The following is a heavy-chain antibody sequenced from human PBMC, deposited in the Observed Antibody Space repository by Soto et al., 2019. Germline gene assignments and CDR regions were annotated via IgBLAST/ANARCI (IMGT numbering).Heavy chain of an antibody. Sequence: QVHLVQSGAEVKKPGSSVKVSCKASGGTFSSYAISWVRQAPGQGLEWMGGIIPIFGTANYAQKFQGRVTITADESTNTAYMELSSLISEDTAVYYCTRAHFNSDFDYWGQGTLVTVSS. CDR2: IIPIFGTA. D-gene: IGHD3-10*01. V-gene: IGHV1-69*01. CDR1: GGTFSSYA. J-gene: IGHJ4*02. CDR3: TRAHFNSDFDY.